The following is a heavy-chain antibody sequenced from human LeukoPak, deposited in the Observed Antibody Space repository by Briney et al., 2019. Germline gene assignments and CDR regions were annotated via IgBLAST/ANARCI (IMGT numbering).Heavy chain of an antibody. D-gene: IGHD1-26*01. CDR3: ARETAVVVGSYYYAMDV. V-gene: IGHV3-7*01. J-gene: IGHJ6*02. CDR1: GFTFSSYW. CDR2: IKQDGSEK. Sequence: GGSLRLSCAASGFTFSSYWMSWVRQAPGKGLEWVANIKQDGSEKYYVDSVKGRFTISRDNAKNSLYLQMNSLRAEDTAVYYCARETAVVVGSYYYAMDVWGQGTTVTVSS.